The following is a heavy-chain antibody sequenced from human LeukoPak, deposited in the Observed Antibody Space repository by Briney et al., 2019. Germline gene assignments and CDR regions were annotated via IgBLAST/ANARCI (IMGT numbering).Heavy chain of an antibody. J-gene: IGHJ4*02. CDR1: GGSFSGYY. CDR2: INHSGST. D-gene: IGHD7-27*01. Sequence: SETLSLTCAVYGGSFSGYYWSWIRQPPGKGREWIGEINHSGSTNYNPSLKSRVTISVDTSKNQFSLKLSSVTAADTAVYYCAVNWGTDYWGQGILVTVSS. CDR3: AVNWGTDY. V-gene: IGHV4-34*01.